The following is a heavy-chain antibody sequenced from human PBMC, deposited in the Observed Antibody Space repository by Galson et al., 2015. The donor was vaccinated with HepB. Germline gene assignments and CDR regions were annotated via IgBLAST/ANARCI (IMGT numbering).Heavy chain of an antibody. CDR1: GFTFSSYA. CDR2: ISYDGSNK. D-gene: IGHD3-10*01. Sequence: LRLSCAASGFTFSSYAMHWVRQAPGKGLEWVAVISYDGSNKYYADSVKGRFTISRDNSKNTLYLQMNSLRAEDTAVYYCASPSGRFGELLPDYWGQGALVTVSS. CDR3: ASPSGRFGELLPDY. V-gene: IGHV3-30*04. J-gene: IGHJ4*02.